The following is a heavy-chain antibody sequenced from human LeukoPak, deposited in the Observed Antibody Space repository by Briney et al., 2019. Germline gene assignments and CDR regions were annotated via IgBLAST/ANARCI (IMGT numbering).Heavy chain of an antibody. CDR2: IYYSGST. Sequence: PSETLSLTCTVSGGSISSYYWSWIRQPPGKGLESLGNIYYSGSTNYNPSLKSRVTISVDTSKNQFSLKLSSVTAADTAVYYCARLTTVAPGIAATGTDYAFDIWGQGTKVTVSS. CDR3: ARLTTVAPGIAATGTDYAFDI. D-gene: IGHD6-13*01. J-gene: IGHJ3*02. V-gene: IGHV4-59*01. CDR1: GGSISSYY.